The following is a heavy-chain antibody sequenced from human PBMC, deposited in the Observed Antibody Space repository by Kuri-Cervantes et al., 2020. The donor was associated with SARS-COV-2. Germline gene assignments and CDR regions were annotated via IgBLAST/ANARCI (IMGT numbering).Heavy chain of an antibody. J-gene: IGHJ4*02. V-gene: IGHV3-53*01. D-gene: IGHD4-17*01. CDR1: GFTLSDYY. CDR2: IYSGGST. CDR3: ARGYGDSLY. Sequence: GESLKISCAASGFTLSDYYMSWIRQAPGKGLEWVSVIYSGGSTYYADSVKGRFTISRDNSKNTLYLQMNSLRAEDTAVYYCARGYGDSLYWGQGTLVTVSS.